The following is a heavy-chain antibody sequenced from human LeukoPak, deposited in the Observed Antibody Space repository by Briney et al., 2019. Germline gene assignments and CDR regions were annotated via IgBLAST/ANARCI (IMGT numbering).Heavy chain of an antibody. Sequence: SETLSLTCAVSGGSFSGYYWTWIRQPPGKGLEWIGEINHSGSANYNPSLKSRVIISLDTSKNQFSLKLSFVTAADTAVYYCARGQGTVTTHWGQGTLVTVSS. J-gene: IGHJ4*02. D-gene: IGHD4-17*01. CDR2: INHSGSA. CDR3: ARGQGTVTTH. CDR1: GGSFSGYY. V-gene: IGHV4-34*01.